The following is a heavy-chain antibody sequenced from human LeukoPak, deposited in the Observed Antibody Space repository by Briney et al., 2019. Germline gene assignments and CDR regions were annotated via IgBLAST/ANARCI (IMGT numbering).Heavy chain of an antibody. J-gene: IGHJ4*02. CDR2: IYRDGSS. Sequence: GGSLRLSCVASGLSVSGNYMSWVRQAPGKGLEWVSVIYRDGSSYYAESVKGRFTISRDNSKNTLHIQMNSLRAEDTAVYYCARSFYDILIGYYQYFDYWGQGTLVTVSS. V-gene: IGHV3-66*01. CDR3: ARSFYDILIGYYQYFDY. CDR1: GLSVSGNY. D-gene: IGHD3-9*01.